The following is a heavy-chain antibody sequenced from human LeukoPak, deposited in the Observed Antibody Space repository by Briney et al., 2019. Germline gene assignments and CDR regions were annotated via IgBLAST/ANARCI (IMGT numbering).Heavy chain of an antibody. CDR1: VYIFTSYY. J-gene: IGHJ4*02. Sequence: ASVKVSCKTSVYIFTSYYLHWARQDPGLGPEWMGVINPNGGSTNYAQKFQGRVTMTRDTSASTVYMELSSLRSEDTAVYYCARGGQQQPFDYWGQGTLVTVSS. V-gene: IGHV1-46*01. CDR3: ARGGQQQPFDY. CDR2: INPNGGST. D-gene: IGHD6-13*01.